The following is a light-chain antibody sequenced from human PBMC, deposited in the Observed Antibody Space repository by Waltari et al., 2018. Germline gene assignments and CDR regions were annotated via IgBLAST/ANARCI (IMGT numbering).Light chain of an antibody. J-gene: IGLJ3*02. CDR3: CSYAGISTWV. Sequence: QSALAQPASVSGSPGQSITISCTGSTSDVGSYHLVSWYQQHPGKAPKLIIYEVTKMASGISDRFSGSKSGNTASLTISGLQAGDEGDYYCCSYAGISTWVFGGGTKVTVL. V-gene: IGLV2-23*02. CDR2: EVT. CDR1: TSDVGSYHL.